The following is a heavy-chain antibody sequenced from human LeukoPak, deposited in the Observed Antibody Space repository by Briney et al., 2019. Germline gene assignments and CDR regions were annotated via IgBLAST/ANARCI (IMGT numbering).Heavy chain of an antibody. CDR3: AKSTSYFGSGTYLDS. CDR2: ITGDGRST. CDR1: GFTFDDYA. D-gene: IGHD3-10*01. J-gene: IGHJ4*02. Sequence: GGSLRLSCAASGFTFDDYAVHWVRQAPGKGLEWVSHITGDGRSTYYADSVKGRFTISRDNSKDSLYLQMTSPRTEDTAYYYCAKSTSYFGSGTYLDSWGQGTLVTVSS. V-gene: IGHV3-43*02.